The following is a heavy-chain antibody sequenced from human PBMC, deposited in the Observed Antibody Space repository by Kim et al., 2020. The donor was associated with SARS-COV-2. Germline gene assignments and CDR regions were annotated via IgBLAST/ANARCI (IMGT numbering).Heavy chain of an antibody. Sequence: SETLSLTCTVSGGSISGSSYYWGWIRQPPGKGLEWIGSIYYSGSTYYNPSLKSRVTISVDTSKNQFSLKLSSVTAADTAVYYCVRYFDWLSAFRGSHGGWYFDYWGQGTLVTVSS. D-gene: IGHD3-9*01. CDR1: GGSISGSSYY. CDR2: IYYSGST. CDR3: VRYFDWLSAFRGSHGGWYFDY. J-gene: IGHJ4*02. V-gene: IGHV4-39*01.